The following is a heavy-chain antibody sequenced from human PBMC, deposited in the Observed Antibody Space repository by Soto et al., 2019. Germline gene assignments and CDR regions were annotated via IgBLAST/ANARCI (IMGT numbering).Heavy chain of an antibody. V-gene: IGHV1-69*01. Sequence: QVQLVQSGAEVKKPGSSVKVSCKASGGTFSSYAIIWVRQAPGQGLEWMGGIIPIFGTANYAQKFQGRVTITADESTSTADMELSSLSSEDTAVYYCAGTYGGNSGSGWAVDYWGQGTLVTVSS. CDR3: AGTYGGNSGSGWAVDY. D-gene: IGHD3-10*01. CDR2: IIPIFGTA. J-gene: IGHJ4*02. CDR1: GGTFSSYA.